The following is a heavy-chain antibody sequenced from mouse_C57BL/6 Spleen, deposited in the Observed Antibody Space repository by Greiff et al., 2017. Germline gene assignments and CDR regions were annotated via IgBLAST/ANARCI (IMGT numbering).Heavy chain of an antibody. CDR1: GYTFTSYW. CDR2: IYPGSGST. Sequence: QVQLQQSGAELVKPGASVKMSCKASGYTFTSYWITWVKQRPGQGLEWIGDIYPGSGSTNYNEKFKSKATLTVDTSSSTAYMQLSSLTSEDSAVYYCARSYGPRDYAMDYWGQGTSVTVSS. V-gene: IGHV1-55*01. CDR3: ARSYGPRDYAMDY. D-gene: IGHD3-3*01. J-gene: IGHJ4*01.